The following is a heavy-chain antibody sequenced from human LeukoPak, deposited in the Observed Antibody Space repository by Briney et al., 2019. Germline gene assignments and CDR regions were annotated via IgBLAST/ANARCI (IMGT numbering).Heavy chain of an antibody. V-gene: IGHV5-51*01. CDR3: ARPRSQLLSEFFY. Sequence: GESLKISCKGSGYSFTSYWIGWVRQMPGKGLEWMGIIYPGDSNTRYSPSFQGQVTISADKSISTAYLQWSSLKASDTAMYYCARPRSQLLSEFFYWGQGTLVTVSS. CDR2: IYPGDSNT. J-gene: IGHJ4*02. D-gene: IGHD2-2*01. CDR1: GYSFTSYW.